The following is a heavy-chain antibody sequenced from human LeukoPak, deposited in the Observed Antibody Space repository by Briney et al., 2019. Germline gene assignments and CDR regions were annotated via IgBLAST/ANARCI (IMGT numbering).Heavy chain of an antibody. CDR3: ARGSFDSSGYYVLDY. CDR2: IYNSGNT. Sequence: SETLSLTCTVSGGSISTNYWSWIRQPAGQGLEWIGRIYNSGNTNYSPSLESRVTMSADTSKNRFSLKLSSVTAADTAVYYCARGSFDSSGYYVLDYWGQGTLVTVSS. D-gene: IGHD3-22*01. CDR1: GGSISTNY. V-gene: IGHV4-4*07. J-gene: IGHJ4*02.